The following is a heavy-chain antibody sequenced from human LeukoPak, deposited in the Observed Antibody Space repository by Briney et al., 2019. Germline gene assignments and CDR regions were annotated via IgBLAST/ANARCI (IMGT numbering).Heavy chain of an antibody. D-gene: IGHD3-22*01. J-gene: IGHJ5*02. Sequence: SSVKVSCKASGGTFSNYAISWVRQAPGQGLEWMGGIIPIFGTANYAQKFQGRVTITADESTSTAYMELSSLRSEDTAVYYCASWFGETYYDSSGSNWFDPWGQGTLVTVSS. CDR2: IIPIFGTA. CDR3: ASWFGETYYDSSGSNWFDP. V-gene: IGHV1-69*01. CDR1: GGTFSNYA.